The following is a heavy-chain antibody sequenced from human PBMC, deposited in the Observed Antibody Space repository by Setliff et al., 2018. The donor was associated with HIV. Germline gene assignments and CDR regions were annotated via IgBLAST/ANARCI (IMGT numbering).Heavy chain of an antibody. Sequence: PSETLSLTCTVSGDSISSSSFYWGWVRQPPGKGLEWIGSMYYSGSTYYNPSLKSRITMSVDTSKNQFSLKLSSVTAADTAVYYCARGVVTLSPLFDYWGQGTLVTVSS. CDR1: GDSISSSSFY. V-gene: IGHV4-39*07. CDR3: ARGVVTLSPLFDY. D-gene: IGHD3-22*01. CDR2: MYYSGST. J-gene: IGHJ4*02.